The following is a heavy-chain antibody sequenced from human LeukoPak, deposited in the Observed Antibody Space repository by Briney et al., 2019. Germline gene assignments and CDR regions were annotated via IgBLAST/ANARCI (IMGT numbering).Heavy chain of an antibody. CDR3: ARDYDSSPFDI. V-gene: IGHV1-2*02. CDR2: INPSSGGT. J-gene: IGHJ3*02. Sequence: ASVKVSCKASGYTFTGYYMHWVRQAPGQGLEWMGWINPSSGGTNYAQKFQGRVTMTRDTSISTVYMELSSLRSEDTAVYYCARDYDSSPFDIWGQGTMVTVSS. CDR1: GYTFTGYY. D-gene: IGHD3-22*01.